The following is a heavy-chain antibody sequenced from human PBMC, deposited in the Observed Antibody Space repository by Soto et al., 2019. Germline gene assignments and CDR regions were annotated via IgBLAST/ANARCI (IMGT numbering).Heavy chain of an antibody. D-gene: IGHD5-12*01. CDR2: IFSSGST. CDR1: VGSISTFY. Sequence: SETLSLTGTVSVGSISTFYWSWVRQPAGKGLEWIGRIFSSGSTSFNPSLESRVAMSVDTSKNHFSLNLSSVTAADMAVYYCAREGSYSAYNFAHGIQLWSFDFWGQGALVTVSS. V-gene: IGHV4-4*07. J-gene: IGHJ4*02. CDR3: AREGSYSAYNFAHGIQLWSFDF.